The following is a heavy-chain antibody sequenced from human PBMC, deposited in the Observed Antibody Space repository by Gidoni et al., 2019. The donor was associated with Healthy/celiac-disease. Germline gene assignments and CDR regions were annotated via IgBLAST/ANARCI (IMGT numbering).Heavy chain of an antibody. D-gene: IGHD6-13*01. Sequence: QMQLVQSGPEVKKPGTSVKVPCKASGFTFTSSAVQWVRQARGQRLEWIGWIVVGSGNTNYAQKFQERVTITRDMSTSTAYMELSSLRSEDTAVYYCAAEGSSWYSNWFDPWGQGTLVTVSS. CDR3: AAEGSSWYSNWFDP. V-gene: IGHV1-58*01. J-gene: IGHJ5*02. CDR2: IVVGSGNT. CDR1: GFTFTSSA.